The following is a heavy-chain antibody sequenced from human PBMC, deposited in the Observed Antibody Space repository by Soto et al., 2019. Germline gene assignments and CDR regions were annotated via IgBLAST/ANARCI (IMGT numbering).Heavy chain of an antibody. CDR1: GFTFSSYA. CDR3: AREELDRVVVPAASSYFDY. V-gene: IGHV3-30-3*01. J-gene: IGHJ4*02. Sequence: GGSLRLSCAASGFTFSSYAMHWVRQAPGKGLEWVAVISYDGSNKYYADSVKGRFTISRDNSKNTLYLQMNSLRAEDTAVYYCAREELDRVVVPAASSYFDYWGQGTLVTVSS. CDR2: ISYDGSNK. D-gene: IGHD2-2*01.